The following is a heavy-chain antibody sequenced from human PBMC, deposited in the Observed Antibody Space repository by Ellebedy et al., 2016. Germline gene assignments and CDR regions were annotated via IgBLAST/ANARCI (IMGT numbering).Heavy chain of an antibody. CDR3: ARVGDEYGMDV. J-gene: IGHJ6*02. Sequence: GESLKISCAASGFTVSSNYMSWVRQAPGKGLEWVSVISGSGCSTYYADSVKGRFTISRDNSKNTLYLQMNSLRAEDTAVYYCARVGDEYGMDVWGQGTTVTVSS. D-gene: IGHD3-16*01. CDR1: GFTVSSNY. CDR2: ISGSGCST. V-gene: IGHV3-23*01.